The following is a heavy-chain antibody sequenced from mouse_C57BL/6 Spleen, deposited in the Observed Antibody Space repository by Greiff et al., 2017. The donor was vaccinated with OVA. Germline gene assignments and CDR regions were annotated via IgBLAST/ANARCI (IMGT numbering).Heavy chain of an antibody. D-gene: IGHD2-4*01. CDR1: GFTFSSYA. V-gene: IGHV5-4*01. Sequence: EVQGVESGGGLVKPGGSLKLSCAASGFTFSSYAMSWVRQTPEKRLEWVATISDGGSYTYYPDNVKGRFTISRDNAKNNLYLQMSHLKSEDTAMYYCARGTMINYFDYWGQGTTLTVSS. CDR2: ISDGGSYT. J-gene: IGHJ2*01. CDR3: ARGTMINYFDY.